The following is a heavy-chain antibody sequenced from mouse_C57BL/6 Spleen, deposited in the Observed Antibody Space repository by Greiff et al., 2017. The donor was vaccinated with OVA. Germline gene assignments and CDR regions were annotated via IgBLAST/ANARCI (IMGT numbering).Heavy chain of an antibody. Sequence: VQLQQSGAELVKPGASVKLSCKASGYTFTSYWMQWVKQRPGQGLEWIGEIDPSDSYTNYNQKFKGKATLTVDTSSSTAYLQLSSLTSEDSAVYYCARIYEYGDYWGQGTTLTVSS. CDR1: GYTFTSYW. V-gene: IGHV1-50*01. CDR3: ARIYEYGDY. D-gene: IGHD1-1*01. J-gene: IGHJ2*01. CDR2: IDPSDSYT.